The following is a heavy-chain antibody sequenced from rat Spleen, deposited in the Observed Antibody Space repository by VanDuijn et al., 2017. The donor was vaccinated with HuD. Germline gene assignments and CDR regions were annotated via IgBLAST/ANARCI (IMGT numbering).Heavy chain of an antibody. CDR2: IGPSGGNP. J-gene: IGHJ2*01. CDR1: GFTFRNFD. D-gene: IGHD1-9*01. Sequence: EVQLVESGGGLVQPGRSLKLSCEVSGFTFRNFDMAWIRQAPTKGLEWVASIGPSGGNPYYRDSVKGRFTDSRDNVKSTLFLQMDSLRSEDTATYHCARRHYGYTDYFDYWGQGVMVTVSS. V-gene: IGHV5-25*01. CDR3: ARRHYGYTDYFDY.